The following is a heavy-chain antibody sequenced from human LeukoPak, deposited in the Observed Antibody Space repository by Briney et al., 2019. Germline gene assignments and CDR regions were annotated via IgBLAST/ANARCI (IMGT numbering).Heavy chain of an antibody. Sequence: GGSLRFSCSTSGFTFSSYGIHWVRQAPGKGLEGVAFIQYDGTNKYYADSVKGRFTISRDNSKNTLYLQMNSLRTEDTAVYYCAKGPKQLLIRRSVWIYMDVWGKGTTVTISS. D-gene: IGHD5/OR15-5a*01. V-gene: IGHV3-30*02. CDR3: AKGPKQLLIRRSVWIYMDV. CDR2: IQYDGTNK. CDR1: GFTFSSYG. J-gene: IGHJ6*03.